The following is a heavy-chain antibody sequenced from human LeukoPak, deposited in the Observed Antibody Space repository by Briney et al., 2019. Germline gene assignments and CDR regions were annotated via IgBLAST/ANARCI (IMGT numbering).Heavy chain of an antibody. D-gene: IGHD2-2*02. CDR2: INTDGSST. Sequence: GGSLRLSCAAPGFTFSYYWMNWVRQAPGKGLVWVSRINTDGSSTSYADSVKGRFTISRDNAKNTLYLQMNSLRAEDTAVYYCARGWGIDCSSTSCYNYWGQGTLVTVSS. CDR3: ARGWGIDCSSTSCYNY. CDR1: GFTFSYYW. J-gene: IGHJ4*02. V-gene: IGHV3-74*01.